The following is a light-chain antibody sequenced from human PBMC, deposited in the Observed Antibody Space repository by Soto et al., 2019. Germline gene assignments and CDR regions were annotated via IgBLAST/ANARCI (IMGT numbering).Light chain of an antibody. J-gene: IGKJ1*01. CDR1: QSVSSY. CDR2: DAS. CDR3: QQRSNWPRT. V-gene: IGKV3-11*01. Sequence: EIVLTQSPATLSLSPVERATLXLRASQSVSSYLAWYQQKPGQAPRLLIYDASNRATGIPARFSGSGSGTDFTLTISSLEPEDFAVYYCQQRSNWPRTFGQGTKVDI.